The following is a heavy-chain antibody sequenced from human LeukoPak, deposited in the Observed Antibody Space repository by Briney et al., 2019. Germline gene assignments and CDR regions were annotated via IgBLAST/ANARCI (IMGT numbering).Heavy chain of an antibody. V-gene: IGHV3-21*01. Sequence: GGSLRLSCAASGFTFSSYSMNWVRQAPGKGLEWVSSISSSSSYIYYADSVKGRFTISRDNAKNSLYLQMNSLRAEDTAVYYCARASREMATIRAYYYYYYMDVWGKGTTVTVS. CDR1: GFTFSSYS. CDR3: ARASREMATIRAYYYYYYMDV. CDR2: ISSSSSYI. D-gene: IGHD5-24*01. J-gene: IGHJ6*03.